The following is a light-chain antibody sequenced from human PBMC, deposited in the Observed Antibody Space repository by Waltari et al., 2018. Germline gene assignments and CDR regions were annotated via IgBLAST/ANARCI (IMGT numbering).Light chain of an antibody. CDR3: QTWDNTTV. Sequence: SYELTQPPSVSVSPGQTATLSCAATQLEDTYVCWYQPKPGQTPVLVMYQDSKRPSGIPERFSGSNSGDTATLTISGTQTLDEADYFCQTWDNTTVFGSGTRVTVL. V-gene: IGLV3-1*01. CDR1: QLEDTY. J-gene: IGLJ1*01. CDR2: QDS.